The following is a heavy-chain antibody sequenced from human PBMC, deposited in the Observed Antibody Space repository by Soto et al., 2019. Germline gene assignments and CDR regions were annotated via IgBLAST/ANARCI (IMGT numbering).Heavy chain of an antibody. CDR3: ARASEEPARYDFWSGFNFDY. CDR2: IWYDGSNK. CDR1: GFTFSSYG. D-gene: IGHD3-3*01. J-gene: IGHJ4*02. V-gene: IGHV3-33*01. Sequence: GGSLRLSCAASGFTFSSYGMHWVRQAPGKGLEWVAVIWYDGSNKYYADSVKGRFTISRDNSKNTLYLQMNSLRAEDTAVYYCARASEEPARYDFWSGFNFDYWGQGTLVTVSS.